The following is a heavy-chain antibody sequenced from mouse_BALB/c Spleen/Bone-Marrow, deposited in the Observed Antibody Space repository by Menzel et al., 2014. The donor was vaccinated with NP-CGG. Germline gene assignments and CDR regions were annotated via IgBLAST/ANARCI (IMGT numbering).Heavy chain of an antibody. J-gene: IGHJ4*01. CDR3: TRQYGNYYAMDY. CDR2: IYPSDSYT. Sequence: QVQLKQSGAELVRPGASVKVSCKASGYTFTSYWINWVKQRPGQGLEWIGNIYPSDSYTNYNQNFKAKATVPVDKSSSSAYMQLSSPTSEDSAVYYCTRQYGNYYAMDYWGQGTSVTVSS. D-gene: IGHD2-10*02. CDR1: GYTFTSYW. V-gene: IGHV1-69*02.